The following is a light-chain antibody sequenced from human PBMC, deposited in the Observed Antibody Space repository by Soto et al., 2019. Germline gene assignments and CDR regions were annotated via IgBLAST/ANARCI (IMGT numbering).Light chain of an antibody. CDR1: SSDIGGYNY. CDR2: DVS. V-gene: IGLV2-14*03. Sequence: QPVLTQPASVSGSPGQSITISCTGTSSDIGGYNYVSWYQQLPGKVPKLIIYDVSNQPSGVSDRFSGSKSGNAASLTISGLQAEDEADYYCRSYTSTSTLYVFGTGTKRTV. J-gene: IGLJ1*01. CDR3: RSYTSTSTLYV.